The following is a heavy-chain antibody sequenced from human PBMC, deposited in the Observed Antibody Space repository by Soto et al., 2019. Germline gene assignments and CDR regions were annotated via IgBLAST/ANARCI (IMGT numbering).Heavy chain of an antibody. J-gene: IGHJ4*02. CDR3: AREFDYGDYGFYYFDY. V-gene: IGHV4-59*01. CDR1: GGSISSYY. D-gene: IGHD4-17*01. Sequence: SETLSLTCTVSGGSISSYYWSWIRQPPGKGLEWIGFFYYRGSTNYNPSLKSRVTISVDTSNNQFSLKLNSVTAADTAIYHCAREFDYGDYGFYYFDYWGQGTLVTVSS. CDR2: FYYRGST.